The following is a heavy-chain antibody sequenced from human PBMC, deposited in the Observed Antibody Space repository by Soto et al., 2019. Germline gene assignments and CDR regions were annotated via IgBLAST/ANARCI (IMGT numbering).Heavy chain of an antibody. J-gene: IGHJ6*03. CDR2: ISSSGSTI. Sequence: QVQLVESGGGLVKPGGSLRLSCAASGFTFSDYYMSWIRQSPGKGLEWVSYISSSGSTIYYADSVKGRFTISRDNAKNSLYLQMNSLRAEDTAVYSCASCTVTTWAGLFYYYYYYMHVWGKGTTVTVSS. V-gene: IGHV3-11*01. CDR3: ASCTVTTWAGLFYYYYYYMHV. CDR1: GFTFSDYY. D-gene: IGHD4-17*01.